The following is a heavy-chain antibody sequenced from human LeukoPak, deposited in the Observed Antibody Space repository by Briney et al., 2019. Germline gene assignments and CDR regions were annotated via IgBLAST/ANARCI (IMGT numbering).Heavy chain of an antibody. CDR3: ARGNRPYGEHEAFDI. J-gene: IGHJ3*02. Sequence: SETLSLTCAVYDESFSGYYCSWIRQPPRKGLEWIGEIDHSGSTNYNPSLQSRVTISVDTSKNQFSLKVSSVSAADTAVYYCARGNRPYGEHEAFDIWGHGTTVIVSP. CDR1: DESFSGYY. V-gene: IGHV4-34*01. CDR2: IDHSGST. D-gene: IGHD3-10*01.